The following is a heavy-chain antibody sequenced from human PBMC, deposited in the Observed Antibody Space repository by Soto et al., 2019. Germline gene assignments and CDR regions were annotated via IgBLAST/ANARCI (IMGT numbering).Heavy chain of an antibody. D-gene: IGHD3-22*01. V-gene: IGHV4-38-2*01. J-gene: IGHJ4*02. CDR1: CYSISSGYY. CDR2: IYHSGST. CDR3: ARVPHYYDSSGYQGEYFDY. Sequence: SETLSLTCAVSCYSISSGYYWGWIRQPPGKGLEWIGSIYHSGSTYYNPSLKSRVTISVDTSKNQFSLKLSSVTAADTAVYYCARVPHYYDSSGYQGEYFDYWGQGTLVTVSS.